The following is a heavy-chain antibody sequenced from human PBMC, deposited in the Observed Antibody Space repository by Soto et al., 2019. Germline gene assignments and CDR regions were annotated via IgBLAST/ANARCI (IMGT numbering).Heavy chain of an antibody. CDR1: GFTITDYY. CDR2: ISSSGSTI. CDR3: ARVLVFYGGLAP. D-gene: IGHD2-21*02. Sequence: GGSLRLSCAASGFTITDYYMSWIRQAPGKGLEWVSYISSSGSTIYYADSVKGRFTISRDNAKNSLYLQMNSLRAEDTAVYCCARVLVFYGGLAPWGQGTLVPVSS. J-gene: IGHJ5*02. V-gene: IGHV3-11*01.